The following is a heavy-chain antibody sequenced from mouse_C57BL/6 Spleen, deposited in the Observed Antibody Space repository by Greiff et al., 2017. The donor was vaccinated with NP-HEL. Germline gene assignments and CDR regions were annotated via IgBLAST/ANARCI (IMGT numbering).Heavy chain of an antibody. CDR3: ARGTGTGLYWYFDV. CDR2: IYPRDGST. J-gene: IGHJ1*03. Sequence: QVHVKQSGPELVKPGASVKLSCKASGYTFTSYDINWVKQRPGQGLEWIGWIYPRDGSTKYNEKFKGKATLTVDTSSSTAYMELHSLTSEDSAVYFCARGTGTGLYWYFDVWGTGTTVTVSS. CDR1: GYTFTSYD. V-gene: IGHV1-85*01. D-gene: IGHD4-1*01.